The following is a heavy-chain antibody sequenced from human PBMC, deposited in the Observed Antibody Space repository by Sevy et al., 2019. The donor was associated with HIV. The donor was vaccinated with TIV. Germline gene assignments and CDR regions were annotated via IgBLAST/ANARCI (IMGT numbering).Heavy chain of an antibody. J-gene: IGHJ4*02. V-gene: IGHV1-24*01. Sequence: ASVKVSCKVSGYTLTKLAMHWVRQAPGKGLEWMGTFDAEDGERIYAQKFQGGVTMTEDTSIDTAYMELSSLRSEDTAVFYCAITKDYYDNSGSPFDYWGQGTLVTVSS. CDR1: GYTLTKLA. CDR2: FDAEDGER. CDR3: AITKDYYDNSGSPFDY. D-gene: IGHD3-22*01.